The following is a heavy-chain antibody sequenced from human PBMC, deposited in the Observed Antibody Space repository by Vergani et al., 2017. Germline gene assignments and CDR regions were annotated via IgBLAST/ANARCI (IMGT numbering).Heavy chain of an antibody. J-gene: IGHJ4*02. V-gene: IGHV1-3*01. CDR2: INAGNGNT. CDR1: GYTFTSYA. CDR3: ARVSLSVITMIVYYFDY. D-gene: IGHD3-22*01. Sequence: QVQLVQSGAEVKKPGASVKVSCKASGYTFTSYAMHWVRQAPGQRLEWMVWINAGNGNTKYSQTFQGRVTITRDTSASTAYMELSSLRSEDTAVYYCARVSLSVITMIVYYFDYWGQGTLVTVSS.